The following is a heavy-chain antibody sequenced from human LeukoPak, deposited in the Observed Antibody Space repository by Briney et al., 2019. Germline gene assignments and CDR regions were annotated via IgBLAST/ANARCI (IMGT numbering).Heavy chain of an antibody. V-gene: IGHV3-49*03. Sequence: GGSLRLSCTASGFTFGDYAMSWFRQAPGKGLEWVGFIRSKAYGGTTEYAASVKGRFTISRDDSKNTLYLQMNSLKTEDTAVYYCTTDSDSDIVVVPAAIPGDYWGQGTLVTVSS. D-gene: IGHD2-2*02. J-gene: IGHJ4*02. CDR3: TTDSDSDIVVVPAAIPGDY. CDR2: IRSKAYGGTT. CDR1: GFTFGDYA.